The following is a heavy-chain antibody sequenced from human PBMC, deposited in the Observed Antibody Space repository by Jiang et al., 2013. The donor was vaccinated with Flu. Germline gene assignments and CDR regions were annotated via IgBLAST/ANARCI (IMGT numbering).Heavy chain of an antibody. CDR3: ARRADAMDV. CDR1: GYTFTNYW. CDR2: IYPGDSET. J-gene: IGHJ6*02. Sequence: VQLVESGAAVRKPGESLRISCQGSGYTFTNYWVAWVRQVPGKGPEWVGVIYPGDSETRYNPSFRGHVTLSADKYITTAYLQWNSLRASDTAVYYCARRADAMDVWGQGTTVTVSS. V-gene: IGHV5-51*01.